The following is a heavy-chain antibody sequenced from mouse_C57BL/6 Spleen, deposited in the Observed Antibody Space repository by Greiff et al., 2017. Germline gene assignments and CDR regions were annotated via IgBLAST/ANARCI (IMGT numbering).Heavy chain of an antibody. V-gene: IGHV1-42*01. D-gene: IGHD4-1*01. CDR2: INPSTGGT. J-gene: IGHJ2*01. CDR1: GYSFTGYY. Sequence: EVHLVESGPELVKPGASVKISCKASGYSFTGYYMNWVKQSPEKSLEWIGEINPSTGGTTYNQKFKAKATLTVDKSSSTAYMQLKSLTSEDSAVXYCARRNWPVDYWGQGTTLTVSS. CDR3: ARRNWPVDY.